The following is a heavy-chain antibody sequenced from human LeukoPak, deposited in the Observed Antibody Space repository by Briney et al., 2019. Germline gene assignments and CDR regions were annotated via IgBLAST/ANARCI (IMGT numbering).Heavy chain of an antibody. CDR3: ARDGAARGSGSFGD. CDR2: IKQDGSEK. V-gene: IGHV3-7*01. Sequence: GGTLRLSCAASGFTFSSYGMSWVRQAPGKGLEWVANIKQDGSEKYYVDSVKGRFTISGDNAKNSLYLQMNSLRAEDTAVYFCARDGAARGSGSFGDWGQGTLVTVSS. CDR1: GFTFSSYG. J-gene: IGHJ4*02. D-gene: IGHD3-10*01.